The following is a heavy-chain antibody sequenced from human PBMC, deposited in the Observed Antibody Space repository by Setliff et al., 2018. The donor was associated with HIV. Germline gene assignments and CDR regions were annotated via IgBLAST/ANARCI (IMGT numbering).Heavy chain of an antibody. CDR3: ARGAYQYYDSSGYYQGNFDY. CDR2: INTNTGNP. V-gene: IGHV7-4-1*02. D-gene: IGHD3-22*01. Sequence: ASVKVSCKASGYMFRSNAMSWVRQAPGQGLEWMGWINTNTGNPTYAQDFIGRFVFSLDTSVSTACLLISSLKAEDTAVYYCARGAYQYYDSSGYYQGNFDYWGQGTLVTVSS. CDR1: GYMFRSNA. J-gene: IGHJ4*02.